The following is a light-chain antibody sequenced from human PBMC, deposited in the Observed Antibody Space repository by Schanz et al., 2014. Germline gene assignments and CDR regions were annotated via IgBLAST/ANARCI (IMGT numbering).Light chain of an antibody. CDR3: LQYNSYPLT. Sequence: EIVMTQSPATLSVSPGERATLSCRASQSVSSNLAWYQQKPGQAPRLLIYGASTRATGIPARFSGSGSGTEFTLTISSLQPEDFATYYCLQYNSYPLTFGGGTKVEIK. CDR1: QSVSSN. CDR2: GAS. J-gene: IGKJ4*01. V-gene: IGKV3-15*01.